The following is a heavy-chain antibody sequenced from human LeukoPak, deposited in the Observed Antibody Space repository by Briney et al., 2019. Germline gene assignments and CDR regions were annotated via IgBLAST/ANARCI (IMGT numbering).Heavy chain of an antibody. D-gene: IGHD5-12*01. J-gene: IGHJ4*02. V-gene: IGHV4-39*07. CDR1: GGSISSSSYY. CDR2: IYYSGST. Sequence: ASETLSLTCTVSGGSISSSSYYWGWIRQPPGKGLEWIGSIYYSGSTYYNPSLKSRVTISVDTSKNQFSLKLSSVTAADTAVYYCARDHPHDKGYSGYSYFDSWGQGTLVTVSS. CDR3: ARDHPHDKGYSGYSYFDS.